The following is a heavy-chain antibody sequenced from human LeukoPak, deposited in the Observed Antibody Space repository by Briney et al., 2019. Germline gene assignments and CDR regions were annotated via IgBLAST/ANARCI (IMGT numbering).Heavy chain of an antibody. D-gene: IGHD6-13*01. Sequence: GGSLRLSCVVSGFIFSSYSMNWVRQAPGQGLEWIAYISGSGSVIYYADSVKGRFTISRDNAKDSLFLQMNSLRAEDTAVYYCAREVKTASGTWWFDAWGQGTLVTVSS. CDR2: ISGSGSVI. CDR1: GFIFSSYS. CDR3: AREVKTASGTWWFDA. V-gene: IGHV3-48*04. J-gene: IGHJ5*02.